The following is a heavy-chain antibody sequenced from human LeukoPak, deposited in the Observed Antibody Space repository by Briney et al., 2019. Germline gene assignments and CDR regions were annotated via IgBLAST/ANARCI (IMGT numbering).Heavy chain of an antibody. J-gene: IGHJ4*02. D-gene: IGHD3-9*01. CDR1: GFTFDDYA. Sequence: GGSLRLSCAASGFTFDDYAMHWVRQAPGKGLEWVSGISWNSGSIGYADSVKGRFTISRDNAKNSLYLQMNSLRAEDMALYYCARGLRYFEFSFDYWGQGTLVTVSS. CDR2: ISWNSGSI. CDR3: ARGLRYFEFSFDY. V-gene: IGHV3-9*03.